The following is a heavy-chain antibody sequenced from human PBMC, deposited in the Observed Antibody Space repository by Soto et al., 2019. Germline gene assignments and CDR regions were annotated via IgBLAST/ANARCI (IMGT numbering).Heavy chain of an antibody. Sequence: QVQLQESGPGLVKPSETLSLTCTVSGGSVTSGTYYWSWIRQPPGKGLEWIGSIYYTGTTNYNPALKSRVTVSVDTSGNQFSLKLTSVTAADTAVYYCAKAHSPHTSVKYWGQGTLVTVSS. D-gene: IGHD2-2*01. J-gene: IGHJ4*02. CDR3: AKAHSPHTSVKY. CDR1: GGSVTSGTYY. CDR2: IYYTGTT. V-gene: IGHV4-61*01.